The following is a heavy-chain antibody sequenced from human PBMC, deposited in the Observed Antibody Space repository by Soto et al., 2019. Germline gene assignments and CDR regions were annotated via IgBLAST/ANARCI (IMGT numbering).Heavy chain of an antibody. D-gene: IGHD5-12*01. CDR1: GFTFSSYG. CDR3: AKGALSGYSRYSFYYFDY. V-gene: IGHV3-30*18. J-gene: IGHJ4*02. Sequence: QVQLVESGGGVVQPGRSLRLSCAASGFTFSSYGMHWVRQAPGKGLEWVAVISYDGSNKYSAVSVEGRFTISRDNSKNTLYLHMNSLGAEDTAVYFCAKGALSGYSRYSFYYFDYWGQGTLVTVSS. CDR2: ISYDGSNK.